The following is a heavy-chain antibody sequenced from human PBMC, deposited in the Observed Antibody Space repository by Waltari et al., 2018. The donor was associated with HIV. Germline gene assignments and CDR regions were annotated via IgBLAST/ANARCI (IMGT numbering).Heavy chain of an antibody. CDR1: GGSVSSSSYF. V-gene: IGHV4-39*01. CDR2: IYYTGRA. J-gene: IGHJ2*01. CDR3: ARHALRVGAAYWNFDL. D-gene: IGHD1-26*01. Sequence: QLQLQESGPGLVKPSETLSLTCTVSGGSVSSSSYFWGWIRQPPGKGLGWVGRIYYTGRAYFNPSLKGRVTISVDTSKNQFSLKVTSVTAADTAVYYCARHALRVGAAYWNFDLWGRGTLVTVSS.